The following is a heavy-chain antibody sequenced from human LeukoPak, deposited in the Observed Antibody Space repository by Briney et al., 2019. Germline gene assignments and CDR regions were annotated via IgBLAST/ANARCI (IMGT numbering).Heavy chain of an antibody. CDR2: ISSGSDYT. CDR3: AKTGVIGNWYYDV. J-gene: IGHJ2*01. V-gene: IGHV3-23*01. Sequence: PGGSLRLSCAASGFSFSSHGMSWVRQAPWKGPEWVSSISSGSDYTFYADSVKGRFTISRDNSKNTLYLQMNSLRAGDTAIYHCAKTGVIGNWYYDVWGRGTLVTVSS. CDR1: GFSFSSHG. D-gene: IGHD3-10*01.